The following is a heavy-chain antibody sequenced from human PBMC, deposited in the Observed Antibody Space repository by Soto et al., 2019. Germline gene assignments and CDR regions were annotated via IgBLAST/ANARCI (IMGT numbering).Heavy chain of an antibody. D-gene: IGHD5-18*01. CDR3: APTLSGYSYGSRYYYYYMGV. V-gene: IGHV4-59*08. Sequence: SETLSLTCTVSGGSISSYYWSWIRQPPGKGLEWIGYIYYSGSTNYNPSLQCRVTIPGETSTNPSPLKLSSVSAPDTSVYYCAPTLSGYSYGSRYYYYYMGVWGKGHTVIFS. CDR2: IYYSGST. CDR1: GGSISSYY. J-gene: IGHJ6*03.